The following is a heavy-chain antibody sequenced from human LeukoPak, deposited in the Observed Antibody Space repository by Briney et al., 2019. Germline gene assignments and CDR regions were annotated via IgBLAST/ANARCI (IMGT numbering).Heavy chain of an antibody. J-gene: IGHJ4*02. CDR2: VYYSGST. CDR1: GASISSYY. Sequence: SETLSLTCNVSGASISSYYWSWIRQPPGKGLKWIGYVYYSGSTDFNPSLKSRVSMSVDRSKNHFSLNLTNVTAADTAVYFCARHSSDYYSFDYWGQGTLVTVSS. D-gene: IGHD4-17*01. CDR3: ARHSSDYYSFDY. V-gene: IGHV4-59*08.